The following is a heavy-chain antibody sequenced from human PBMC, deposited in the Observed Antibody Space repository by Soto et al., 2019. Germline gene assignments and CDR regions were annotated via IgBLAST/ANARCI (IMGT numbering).Heavy chain of an antibody. CDR1: GFTYEDFA. Sequence: EVQLVESGGGLVEPCKSLRLSCVVSGFTYEDFAMHWVRQAPGKGLEWVSGISWNRASTGYADSVTGRFTISRDNAKNSLYLQMSNLTGDDTAMYYCVKDFRRYTNGLDVWGPGTSVTVSS. CDR3: VKDFRRYTNGLDV. J-gene: IGHJ6*02. V-gene: IGHV3-9*01. D-gene: IGHD5-18*01. CDR2: ISWNRAST.